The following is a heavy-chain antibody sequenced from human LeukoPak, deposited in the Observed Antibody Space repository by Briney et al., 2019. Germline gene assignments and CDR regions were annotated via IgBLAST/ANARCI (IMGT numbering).Heavy chain of an antibody. CDR1: GFTFSSYA. CDR2: ISGSGGST. Sequence: SGGSLRLSCAASGFTFSSYAMSWVRQAPGKGLEWVSAISGSGGSTYYADSVRGRFTISRDNSKNTLYLQMNSLRAEDTAVYYCAKLSSGPDAFDIWGQGTMVTVSS. D-gene: IGHD6-19*01. J-gene: IGHJ3*02. CDR3: AKLSSGPDAFDI. V-gene: IGHV3-23*01.